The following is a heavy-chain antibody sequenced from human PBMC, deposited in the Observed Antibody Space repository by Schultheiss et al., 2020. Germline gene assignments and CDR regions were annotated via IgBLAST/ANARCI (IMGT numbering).Heavy chain of an antibody. CDR2: IGKATSYI. CDR3: ARDKANYYDSSGYSN. J-gene: IGHJ4*02. D-gene: IGHD3-22*01. CDR1: GLTFSAYD. V-gene: IGHV3-21*01. Sequence: GGSLRLSCATTGLTFSAYDMHWVRQAPGKGLEWVSSIGKATSYIYYADSVKGRFTISRDNAKNSLYLQMNSLRAEDTAVYYCARDKANYYDSSGYSNWGQGTLVTVSS.